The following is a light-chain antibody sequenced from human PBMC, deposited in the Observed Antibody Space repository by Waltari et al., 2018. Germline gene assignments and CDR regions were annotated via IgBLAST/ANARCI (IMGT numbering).Light chain of an antibody. CDR3: QKYEALPAT. CDR2: GAS. CDR1: QSVGRY. Sequence: EIVLTQSPGTLSLSPGERATLSCRASQSVGRYLAWYQQKPGQAPRPLIYGASTRATGIPDRFSGSGSGTDFILIISRLEPEDFAVYFCQKYEALPATFGQGTKVEIK. J-gene: IGKJ1*01. V-gene: IGKV3-20*01.